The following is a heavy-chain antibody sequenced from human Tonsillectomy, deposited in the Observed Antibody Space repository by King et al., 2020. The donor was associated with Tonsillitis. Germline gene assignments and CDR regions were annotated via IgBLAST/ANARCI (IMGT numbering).Heavy chain of an antibody. J-gene: IGHJ4*02. CDR3: ARDIIGESYKPDY. D-gene: IGHD1-26*01. V-gene: IGHV3-30-3*01. CDR1: GFTFSSYA. Sequence: VQLVESGGGVVQPGRSLRLSCAASGFTFSSYAMHWVRQAPGKGLEWVAVISYYGSKKYYADSVKGRFTISRDNSKNTLYLQMNSLRAEDTAVYYCARDIIGESYKPDYWGQGTLVPVSS. CDR2: ISYYGSKK.